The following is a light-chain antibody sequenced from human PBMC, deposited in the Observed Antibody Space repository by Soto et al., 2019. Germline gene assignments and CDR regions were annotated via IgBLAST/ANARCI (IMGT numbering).Light chain of an antibody. J-gene: IGKJ1*01. CDR3: QQYGSSPRWT. V-gene: IGKV3-20*01. CDR2: GAS. Sequence: EIVMTQSPATLSVSPGGRGTLSFRASQSINSNLAWYQQKPGQAPRLLIYGASSRATGIPDRFSGSGSGTDFTLTISRLEPEDFAVYYCQQYGSSPRWTFGQGTKVDIK. CDR1: QSINSN.